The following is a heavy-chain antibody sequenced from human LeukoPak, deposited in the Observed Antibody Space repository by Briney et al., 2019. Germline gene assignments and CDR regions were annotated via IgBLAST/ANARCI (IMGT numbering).Heavy chain of an antibody. CDR1: GFTFTTYA. D-gene: IGHD1-26*01. CDR2: ISGSGGTT. Sequence: GGSLRLSCVTSGFTFTTYAMTWVRQAPGKGLEWVSAISGSGGTTYYADSVKGRFTISRDNSKNTLYLQMNSLRAEDTAAYYCATEYSGSSYWYFDLWGRGTLVTVSS. V-gene: IGHV3-23*01. CDR3: ATEYSGSSYWYFDL. J-gene: IGHJ2*01.